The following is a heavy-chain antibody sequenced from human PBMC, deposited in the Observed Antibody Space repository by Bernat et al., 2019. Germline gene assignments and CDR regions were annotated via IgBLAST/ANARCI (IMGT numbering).Heavy chain of an antibody. CDR2: IRSKANSYAT. D-gene: IGHD3-10*01. CDR3: TITYYYGSGSSLRLDY. J-gene: IGHJ4*02. V-gene: IGHV3-73*01. Sequence: VRRVEAGGGLVRPGGSLKLSCAASGFTFSGSAMHWVRQASGKGLEWVGRIRSKANSYATAYAASVKGRFTISRDDSKNTAYLQMNSLKTEDTAVYYCTITYYYGSGSSLRLDYWGQGTLVTVSS. CDR1: GFTFSGSA.